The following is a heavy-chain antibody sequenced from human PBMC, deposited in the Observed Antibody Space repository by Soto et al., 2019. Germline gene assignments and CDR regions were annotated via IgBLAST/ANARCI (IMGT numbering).Heavy chain of an antibody. J-gene: IGHJ6*02. CDR2: IIPILGTA. Sequence: QVQLVQYGAEVKKPGSSVKVSCKASGGTFTNYAISWVRQAPGQGLECMGGIIPILGTANYAQKFQGRVTITADESTSTVYMELSSLRSEDTAVYYCARVEAGAYYQVYYGMDVWGQGTTVSVSS. V-gene: IGHV1-69*11. CDR1: GGTFTNYA. D-gene: IGHD3-22*01. CDR3: ARVEAGAYYQVYYGMDV.